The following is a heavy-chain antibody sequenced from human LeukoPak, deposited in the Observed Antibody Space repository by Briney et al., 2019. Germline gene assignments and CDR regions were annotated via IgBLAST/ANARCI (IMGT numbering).Heavy chain of an antibody. V-gene: IGHV3-23*01. CDR3: ANGGLQYGDFDY. D-gene: IGHD4-17*01. CDR1: GFTFSSYA. Sequence: GGSLRLSCAASGFTFSSYAMSWVRQAPGKGLAWVSLITSDSESTYYADSVKGRFTISRDNSRNTLYLQMNSLRAEDTAVYYCANGGLQYGDFDYWGQGTLVTVSS. CDR2: ITSDSEST. J-gene: IGHJ4*02.